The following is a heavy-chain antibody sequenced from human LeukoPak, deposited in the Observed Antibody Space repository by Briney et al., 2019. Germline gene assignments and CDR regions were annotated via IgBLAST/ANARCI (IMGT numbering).Heavy chain of an antibody. CDR3: ARDEKEWLALDY. J-gene: IGHJ4*02. V-gene: IGHV3-53*01. Sequence: LTGGSLRLSCAASGFTVSSNYMSWVRQAPGKGLEWVSVIYSGGSTYYADSVKGRFTISRDNSKNTLYLQMNSLRAEDTAVYYCARDEKEWLALDYWGQGTLVTVSS. CDR2: IYSGGST. CDR1: GFTVSSNY. D-gene: IGHD3-3*01.